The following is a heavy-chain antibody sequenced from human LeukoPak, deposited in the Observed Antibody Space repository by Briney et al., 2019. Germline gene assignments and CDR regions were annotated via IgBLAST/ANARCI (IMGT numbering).Heavy chain of an antibody. Sequence: GGSLRLSCAASGFTFSSYGMPWVRQAPGKGLEWVAVIWYDGSNKYYADSVKGRFTISRDNSKNTLYLQMNSLRAEDTAVYYCARNYYDRYCMDVWGKGTTVTVSS. CDR1: GFTFSSYG. CDR2: IWYDGSNK. V-gene: IGHV3-33*01. CDR3: ARNYYDRYCMDV. D-gene: IGHD3-22*01. J-gene: IGHJ6*04.